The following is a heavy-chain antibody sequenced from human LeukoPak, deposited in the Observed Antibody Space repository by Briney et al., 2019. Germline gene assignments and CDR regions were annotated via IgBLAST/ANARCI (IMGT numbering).Heavy chain of an antibody. CDR3: ARVNYYYGMDV. J-gene: IGHJ6*02. CDR2: IYYSGST. Sequence: SETLSLTCAVSGGSISSGGYSWSWIRQPPGKGLEWIGYIYYSGSTNYNPSLKSRVTISVDTSKNQFSLKLSSVTAADTAVYYCARVNYYYGMDVWGQGTTVTVSS. V-gene: IGHV4-61*08. CDR1: GGSISSGGYS.